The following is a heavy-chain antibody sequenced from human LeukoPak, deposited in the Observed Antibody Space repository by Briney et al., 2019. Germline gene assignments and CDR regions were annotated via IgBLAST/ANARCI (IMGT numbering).Heavy chain of an antibody. V-gene: IGHV1-18*01. D-gene: IGHD2-2*01. CDR3: AREPETLDYAANDY. CDR1: GYTFTSYG. Sequence: ASVKVSCKASGYTFTSYGISWVRQAPGQGLEWMGWISAYNGNTNYAQKLQGKVTMTTDTSTSTAYMELRSLRSDDTAVYYRAREPETLDYAANDYWGQGTLVTVSS. J-gene: IGHJ4*02. CDR2: ISAYNGNT.